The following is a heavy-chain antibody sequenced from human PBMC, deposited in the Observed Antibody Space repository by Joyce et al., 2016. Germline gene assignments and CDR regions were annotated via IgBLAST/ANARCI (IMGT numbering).Heavy chain of an antibody. V-gene: IGHV3-74*01. CDR1: GFSFSGYW. J-gene: IGHJ5*02. CDR2: INTDGSST. Sequence: EVQLVESGGGLVQPGGSLRLSCAASGFSFSGYWRDWVRQAPGKGLVWVSRINTDGSSTRFADSVKGRFTISRDNAKNTLYLQMNSLRAEDTAVYYCVRGISARPGGPNWFDPWGQGTLVTVSS. D-gene: IGHD6-6*01. CDR3: VRGISARPGGPNWFDP.